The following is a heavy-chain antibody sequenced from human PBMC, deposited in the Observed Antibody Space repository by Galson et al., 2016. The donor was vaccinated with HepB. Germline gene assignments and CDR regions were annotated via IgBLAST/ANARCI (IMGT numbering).Heavy chain of an antibody. D-gene: IGHD2/OR15-2a*01. Sequence: CAISGDSVSSTGASWNWIRQSPSRGLEWLGRTYYRSKWYNSYAVSGEGRITINPDTSKNQFSLQLNSVTPEDTAVYYCARSPLWGRPTFSSWGQGTLVTVSS. CDR2: TYYRSKWYN. CDR1: GDSVSSTGAS. V-gene: IGHV6-1*01. J-gene: IGHJ5*02. CDR3: ARSPLWGRPTFSS.